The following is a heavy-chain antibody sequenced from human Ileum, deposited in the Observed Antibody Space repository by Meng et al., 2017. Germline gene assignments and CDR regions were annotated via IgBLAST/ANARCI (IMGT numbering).Heavy chain of an antibody. CDR1: GFILSTNG. J-gene: IGHJ4*02. Sequence: EVQLGESGGGLVTLGGSLGLAGAASGFILSTNGMDWVRQAPGKGLEWVSSITGTDGRASYADSVKGRFTISRDNSKNTLYLQINSLRDEDTAVYYCAKDYEYSVMSGWGQGTLVTVSS. CDR3: AKDYEYSVMSG. D-gene: IGHD5/OR15-5a*01. CDR2: ITGTDGRA. V-gene: IGHV3-23*04.